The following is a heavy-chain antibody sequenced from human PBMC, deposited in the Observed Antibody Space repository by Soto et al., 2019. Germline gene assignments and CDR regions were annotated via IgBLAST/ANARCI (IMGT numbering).Heavy chain of an antibody. V-gene: IGHV4-59*01. CDR3: SRSPRTKIVGVPNFDY. CDR1: CGSISSYY. D-gene: IGHD3-22*01. Sequence: SETLCLTCTVSCGSISSYYWSWIRQPPGKGLEWIGYLYYSGSTNYNPSLKSRVTISVGTSKNQFSLKLSSVTAADTAVYYCSRSPRTKIVGVPNFDYSAPGTLVTVSS. CDR2: LYYSGST. J-gene: IGHJ4*02.